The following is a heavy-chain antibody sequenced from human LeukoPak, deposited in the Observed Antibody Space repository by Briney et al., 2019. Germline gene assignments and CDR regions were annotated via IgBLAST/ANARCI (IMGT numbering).Heavy chain of an antibody. V-gene: IGHV3-30*02. D-gene: IGHD3-22*01. CDR3: ARRVIVVGLDY. CDR2: IRYDGSNK. Sequence: GGSLRLSCAASGFTFSSYGMHWVRQAPGKGLEWVAFIRYDGSNKYYVGSVKGRFTISRDNAKNSLSLQMNSLRAEDTAVYYCARRVIVVGLDYWGQGTPVTVSS. CDR1: GFTFSSYG. J-gene: IGHJ4*02.